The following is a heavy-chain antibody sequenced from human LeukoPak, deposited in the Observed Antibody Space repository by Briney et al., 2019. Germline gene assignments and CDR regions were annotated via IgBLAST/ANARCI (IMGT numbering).Heavy chain of an antibody. CDR2: IYSGGTT. Sequence: QPGGSLRLSCAASGFTFSSYGMHWVRQAPGKGLEWVSIIYSGGTTYYADSVKGRFTISRDNPKNTLYLQMNSLRAEDTAVYYCARRELWGRGTQLTVSS. V-gene: IGHV3-66*01. CDR3: ARREL. D-gene: IGHD1-7*01. J-gene: IGHJ2*01. CDR1: GFTFSSYG.